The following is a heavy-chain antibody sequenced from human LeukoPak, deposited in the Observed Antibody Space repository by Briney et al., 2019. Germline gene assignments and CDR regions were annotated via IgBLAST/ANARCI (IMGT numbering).Heavy chain of an antibody. J-gene: IGHJ4*02. V-gene: IGHV1-18*01. D-gene: IGHD6-19*01. CDR2: ISVYNGNT. CDR1: GYTFTSYG. CDR3: ARADIRAIASSGWYGFDY. Sequence: ASVKVSCRASGYTFTSYGISWVRQAPGQGLEWMGLISVYNGNTNYAQKFQGRVTMTTDTSTSTAYMELRSLRSDDTAVYYCARADIRAIASSGWYGFDYWGQGTLVTVSS.